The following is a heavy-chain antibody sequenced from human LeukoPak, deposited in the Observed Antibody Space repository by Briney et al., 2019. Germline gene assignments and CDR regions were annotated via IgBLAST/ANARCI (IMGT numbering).Heavy chain of an antibody. D-gene: IGHD6-25*01. J-gene: IGHJ6*03. Sequence: GASVKVSCKASGYTFTGYYMHWVRQAPGQGLEWMGWINPNSGGTNYAQKFQGRVTMTRDTSISTAYMELSRLRSDDTAVYYGARGAAGYYYYMDVWGKGTTVTVSS. CDR1: GYTFTGYY. CDR3: ARGAAGYYYYMDV. V-gene: IGHV1-2*02. CDR2: INPNSGGT.